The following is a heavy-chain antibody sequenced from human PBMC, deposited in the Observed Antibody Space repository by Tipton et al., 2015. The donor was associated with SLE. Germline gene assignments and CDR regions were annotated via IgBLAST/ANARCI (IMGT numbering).Heavy chain of an antibody. D-gene: IGHD7-27*01. J-gene: IGHJ3*02. CDR2: IFYTGVT. Sequence: TLSLTCTVSGGSISPYYWSWIRQSPGKGLEWIGYIFYTGVTNYNPSLKRRVAISLDTSKDQFSLELSSVTASDTAVYYCARVARYWGVAFDIWGQGTMVTVSS. CDR3: ARVARYWGVAFDI. V-gene: IGHV4-59*08. CDR1: GGSISPYY.